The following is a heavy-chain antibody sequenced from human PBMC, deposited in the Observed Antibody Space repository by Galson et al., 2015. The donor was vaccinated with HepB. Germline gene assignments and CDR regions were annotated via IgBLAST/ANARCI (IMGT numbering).Heavy chain of an antibody. CDR3: ARDPASGYVSAPGY. CDR2: IYTGGST. V-gene: IGHV3-66*01. Sequence: SLRLSCAASGFTVSSNYMSWVRQAPGKGLEWVSAIYTGGSTYYADSVKGRFTISRDNSKNTLYLQMNSLRAEDTAVYYCARDPASGYVSAPGYWGQGTLDTVSS. CDR1: GFTVSSNY. D-gene: IGHD5-12*01. J-gene: IGHJ4*02.